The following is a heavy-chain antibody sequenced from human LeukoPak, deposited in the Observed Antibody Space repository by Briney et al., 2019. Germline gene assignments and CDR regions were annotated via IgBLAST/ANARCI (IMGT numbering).Heavy chain of an antibody. CDR1: GYTFTGYY. Sequence: ASVKVSCKASGYTFTGYYIHWLRQSPGQGLEWMGWLNPNNFDTNYARTFQGRVTMTRVTSISTPYMELRRLTSDDTAVYSCARDPGVQLFAGTLANDYWGQGTLVTVSS. CDR2: LNPNNFDT. D-gene: IGHD3-3*01. CDR3: ARDPGVQLFAGTLANDY. V-gene: IGHV1-2*02. J-gene: IGHJ4*02.